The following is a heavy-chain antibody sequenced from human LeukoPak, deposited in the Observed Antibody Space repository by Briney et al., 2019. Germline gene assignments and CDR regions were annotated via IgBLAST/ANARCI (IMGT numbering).Heavy chain of an antibody. CDR1: GFTFSNYG. Sequence: GGSLRLSCAASGFTFSNYGMHWVRQAPGKGLEWVTLISYDGSNKYYADSVKGRFTISRDNSKNTLYLQMNSLGAEDTAVYYCAKDYRPHDFWSGLVDYWGQGTLVTVSS. CDR2: ISYDGSNK. V-gene: IGHV3-30*18. D-gene: IGHD3-3*01. CDR3: AKDYRPHDFWSGLVDY. J-gene: IGHJ4*02.